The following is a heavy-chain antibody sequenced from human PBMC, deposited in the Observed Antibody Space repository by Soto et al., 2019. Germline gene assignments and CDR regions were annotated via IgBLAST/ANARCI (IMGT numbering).Heavy chain of an antibody. V-gene: IGHV3-23*01. D-gene: IGHD1-26*01. CDR2: ISGNGANI. Sequence: EVQLLESGGGLIQPGGSLRLSCAASGFSITSYAMSWVRQAPGKGLEWVSTISGNGANIFYADSVKGRFTISRDTSENTVYLQMNSMRAEEYTAVYYCAKKMRGSYTYFAYWGQGTLFTVSS. CDR3: AKKMRGSYTYFAY. J-gene: IGHJ4*02. CDR1: GFSITSYA.